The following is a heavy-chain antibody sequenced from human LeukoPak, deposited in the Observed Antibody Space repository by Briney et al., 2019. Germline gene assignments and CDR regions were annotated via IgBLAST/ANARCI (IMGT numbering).Heavy chain of an antibody. V-gene: IGHV4-31*03. J-gene: IGHJ4*02. CDR1: GGSISSGGSY. D-gene: IGHD3-22*01. CDR3: ARDRSSGYTEY. Sequence: PSETLSLTCTVSGGSISSGGSYWSWIRQLPGKGLEWIGYIYYSGTTYYNPALKSRVTISVDTSKNQFSLKLSSLTAADTAVYYCARDRSSGYTEYWGQGTLVTVSS. CDR2: IYYSGTT.